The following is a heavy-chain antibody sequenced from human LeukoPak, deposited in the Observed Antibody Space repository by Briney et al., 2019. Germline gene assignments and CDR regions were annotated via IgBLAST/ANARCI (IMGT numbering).Heavy chain of an antibody. Sequence: PGGSLRLSCSASGFTFSSYGMHWVRQAPGKGLVWVAFIRYDGSDKYYADSVKGRFTISRDNAKNSLYLQMNSLRAEDTAVYYCARILRVQLWYDAFDIWGQGTMVTVSS. CDR3: ARILRVQLWYDAFDI. J-gene: IGHJ3*02. CDR2: IRYDGSDK. D-gene: IGHD5-18*01. CDR1: GFTFSSYG. V-gene: IGHV3-30*02.